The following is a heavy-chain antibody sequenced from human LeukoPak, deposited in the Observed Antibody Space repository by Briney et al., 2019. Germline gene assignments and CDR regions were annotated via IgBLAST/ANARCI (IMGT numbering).Heavy chain of an antibody. CDR1: GGSISSSSYY. CDR3: ARDHRDTNGGNFDY. D-gene: IGHD2-8*01. CDR2: VFYSGNT. V-gene: IGHV4-39*07. J-gene: IGHJ4*02. Sequence: SETLSLTCTVSGGSISSSSYYWGWIRQPPGKGLEWIGSVFYSGNTYYNPSLKSRVTISVDTAKNQFSLKLSSVTAADTAVYYCARDHRDTNGGNFDYWGQGTLVTVSS.